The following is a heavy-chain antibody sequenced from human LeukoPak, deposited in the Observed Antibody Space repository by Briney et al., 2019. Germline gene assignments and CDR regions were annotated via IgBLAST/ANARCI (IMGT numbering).Heavy chain of an antibody. J-gene: IGHJ4*02. CDR3: AREEYDN. D-gene: IGHD2/OR15-2a*01. Sequence: GGSLRLSCAASGFTFSSYWMHWVRQAPGKGLVWVSRINTDGSTTNYADSVKGRFTISRDNAKNTLYLRMNSLGADDTAVYYCAREEYDNWGQGTLVTVSS. V-gene: IGHV3-74*01. CDR2: INTDGSTT. CDR1: GFTFSSYW.